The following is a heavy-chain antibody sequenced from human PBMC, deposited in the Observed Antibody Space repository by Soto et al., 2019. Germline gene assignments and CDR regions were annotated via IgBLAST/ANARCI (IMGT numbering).Heavy chain of an antibody. V-gene: IGHV4-59*02. CDR3: ARGPQWLRSDNWFDP. CDR1: GGSVSGYY. CDR2: THYSGTS. D-gene: IGHD6-19*01. Sequence: QVQLQESGPGLVKPSETLSLTCTVSGGSVSGYYWSWIRQPPGKGLEWIGNTHYSGTSTYNPSLTSRVTISLDTSNNQYSLRLTSVTAADTAVYYCARGPQWLRSDNWFDPWGQGTRVTVSS. J-gene: IGHJ5*02.